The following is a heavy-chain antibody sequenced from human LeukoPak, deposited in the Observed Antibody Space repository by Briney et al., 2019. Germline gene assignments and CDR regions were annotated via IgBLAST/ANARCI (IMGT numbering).Heavy chain of an antibody. CDR2: INPNSGDT. CDR1: VYTFTNFY. Sequence: ASVKVSCKASVYTFTNFYIHWVRQAPGQGLEWMGWINPNSGDTSYAREFQDRVTMTRDTSLSTAYMELSRLRSDDTAVYYCARARQTDAFDIWGQGTMVTVSS. CDR3: ARARQTDAFDI. D-gene: IGHD6-6*01. J-gene: IGHJ3*02. V-gene: IGHV1-2*02.